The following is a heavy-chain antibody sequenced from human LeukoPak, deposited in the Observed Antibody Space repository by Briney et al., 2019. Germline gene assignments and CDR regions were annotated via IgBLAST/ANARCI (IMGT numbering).Heavy chain of an antibody. J-gene: IGHJ5*02. V-gene: IGHV3-48*02. Sequence: GGSLRLSCAASGLTFRSYNMNWVRQAPGKGLEWVSYISSSSSTIYYADSVKGRFTISRDNAKNSLYLQMNSLRDEDTAVYYCARGVVPAAMSWFDPWGQGTLVTVSS. CDR2: ISSSSSTI. D-gene: IGHD2-2*01. CDR1: GLTFRSYN. CDR3: ARGVVPAAMSWFDP.